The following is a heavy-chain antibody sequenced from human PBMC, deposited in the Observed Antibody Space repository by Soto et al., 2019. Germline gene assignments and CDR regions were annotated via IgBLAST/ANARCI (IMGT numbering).Heavy chain of an antibody. Sequence: GASVKVSCKVSGYTLTELSMHWVRQAPGKGLEWMGGFDPEDGETIYAQKFQGRVTMTEDTSTDTAYMELSSLRSEDTAVYYCATRSTGTVSGDWFEPWGQGTLVTVSS. D-gene: IGHD1-1*01. CDR1: GYTLTELS. J-gene: IGHJ5*02. CDR3: ATRSTGTVSGDWFEP. V-gene: IGHV1-24*01. CDR2: FDPEDGET.